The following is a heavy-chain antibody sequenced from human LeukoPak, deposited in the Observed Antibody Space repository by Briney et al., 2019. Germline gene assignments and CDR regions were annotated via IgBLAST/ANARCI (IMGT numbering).Heavy chain of an antibody. CDR1: GFTFSSYA. J-gene: IGHJ4*02. CDR3: ARGPYCSSTSCFQLLDY. Sequence: PGGSLRLSCGASGFTFSSYAMYWVRQAPGKGLEYVSAISSNGGSTYYANSVKGRFTISRDNSKNTLYLEMGSLRTEDMGVYYCARGPYCSSTSCFQLLDYWGQGTLVTVSS. D-gene: IGHD2-2*01. V-gene: IGHV3-64*01. CDR2: ISSNGGST.